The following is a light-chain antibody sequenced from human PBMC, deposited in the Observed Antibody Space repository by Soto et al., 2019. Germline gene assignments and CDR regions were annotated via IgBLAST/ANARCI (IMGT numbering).Light chain of an antibody. CDR3: SSYTSSSTYV. J-gene: IGLJ1*01. V-gene: IGLV2-14*01. Sequence: QSVLTQPASVSGSPGQSITISCTGTSSDVGNYNYVSWYQQHPGKAPKLMIYDVSNRPSGVSNRFSGSKSGITASLTISGLRAEDEADYYCSSYTSSSTYVFGTGTKLTVL. CDR2: DVS. CDR1: SSDVGNYNY.